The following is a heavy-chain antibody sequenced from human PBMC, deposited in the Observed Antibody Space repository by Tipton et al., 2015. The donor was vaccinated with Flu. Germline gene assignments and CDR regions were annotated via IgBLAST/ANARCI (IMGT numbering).Heavy chain of an antibody. Sequence: QLVQSGAEVKKPGESLKISCKGSGYSFTSYWIGWVRQMPGKGLEWMGIIYPGDSDTRYSPSFQGQVTISADTSISTAYLQWSSLNDSDTAMYYCARRLVLISCSGGSCYSESDSYFDLWGRGTLVTVSS. D-gene: IGHD2-15*01. CDR3: ARRLVLISCSGGSCYSESDSYFDL. CDR1: GYSFTSYW. CDR2: IYPGDSDT. J-gene: IGHJ2*01. V-gene: IGHV5-51*03.